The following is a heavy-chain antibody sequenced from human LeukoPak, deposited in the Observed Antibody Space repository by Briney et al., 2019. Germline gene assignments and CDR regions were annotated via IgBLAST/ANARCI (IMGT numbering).Heavy chain of an antibody. CDR2: IYYSGIT. D-gene: IGHD3-3*01. V-gene: IGHV4-39*01. CDR3: ARASGLDFWSGFRFDP. J-gene: IGHJ5*02. CDR1: GGSISSSSHY. Sequence: SETLSLTCTVSGGSISSSSHYWGWIRQPPGKGLEWIGSIYYSGITYYNPSLRGRVTISVDTSKNQFSLKLSSVTAADTAVYYCARASGLDFWSGFRFDPWGQGTLVTVSS.